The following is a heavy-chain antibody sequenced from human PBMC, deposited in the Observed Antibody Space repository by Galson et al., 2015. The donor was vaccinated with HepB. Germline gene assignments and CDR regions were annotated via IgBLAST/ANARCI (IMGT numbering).Heavy chain of an antibody. CDR1: GVSVRTSSYY. CDR2: IHYSGTT. J-gene: IGHJ4*02. D-gene: IGHD2-15*01. CDR3: ARRSNVVVVAPIRRPAHFDA. Sequence: TLSLTCTVSGVSVRTSSYYWAWIRQPPEKGLEWIGSIHYSGTTDYNPSLKSRVTISVDTSKNQFSLKVSSVTAADTAVYFCARRSNVVVVAPIRRPAHFDAWGQGTLVTVSS. V-gene: IGHV4-39*01.